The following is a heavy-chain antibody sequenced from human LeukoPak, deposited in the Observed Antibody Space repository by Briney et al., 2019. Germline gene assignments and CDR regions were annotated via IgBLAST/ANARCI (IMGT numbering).Heavy chain of an antibody. V-gene: IGHV4-59*01. Sequence: SETLSLTCTVSGGSISSYYWSWIRQPPGKGLGWIGYIYYSGSTNYNPSLKSRVTISVDTSKNQFSLKLSSVTAADTAVYYCARSHQDGGYSYGPFDYWGQGTLVTVSS. D-gene: IGHD5-18*01. J-gene: IGHJ4*02. CDR3: ARSHQDGGYSYGPFDY. CDR2: IYYSGST. CDR1: GGSISSYY.